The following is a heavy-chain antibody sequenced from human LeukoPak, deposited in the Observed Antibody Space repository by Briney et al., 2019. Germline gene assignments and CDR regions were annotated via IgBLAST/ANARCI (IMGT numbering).Heavy chain of an antibody. CDR3: ARGPRIPGTDY. CDR2: ISYDGSNK. Sequence: GGSLRLSCAASGFTFSSYAMHWVRQAPGKGLEWVAVISYDGSNKYYADSVKGRFTISRDNSKNTLYLQMNSLRAEDTAVYYCARGPRIPGTDYWGQGTLVTVSS. V-gene: IGHV3-30-3*01. J-gene: IGHJ4*02. CDR1: GFTFSSYA. D-gene: IGHD2-21*01.